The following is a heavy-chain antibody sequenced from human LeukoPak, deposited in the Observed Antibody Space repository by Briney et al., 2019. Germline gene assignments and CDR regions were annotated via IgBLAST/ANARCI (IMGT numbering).Heavy chain of an antibody. J-gene: IGHJ6*02. CDR2: IIPIFGTA. V-gene: IGHV1-69*01. CDR1: GGTFSSYA. D-gene: IGHD3-10*01. Sequence: ASVKVSCKASGGTFSSYAISWVRQAPGQGLEWMGGIIPIFGTANYAQKFQGRVTITADESTSTAYMELSSLRSEDTAVYYCARSDGTITMVQGVIPDSDYYYYGMDVWGQGTTVTVSS. CDR3: ARSDGTITMVQGVIPDSDYYYYGMDV.